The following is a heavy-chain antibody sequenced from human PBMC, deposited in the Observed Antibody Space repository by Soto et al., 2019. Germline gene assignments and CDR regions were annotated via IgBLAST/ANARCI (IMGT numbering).Heavy chain of an antibody. CDR1: GFTFSNAW. CDR3: TTDGEIMITFGGVIGIDY. Sequence: EVQLVESGGGLVKPGGSLRLSCAASGFTFSNAWMSWVRQAPGKGLEWVGRIKSKTDGGTTDYAAPVKGRFTISGDDSKNTLYLQMNSLKTEDTAVYYCTTDGEIMITFGGVIGIDYWGQGTLVTVSS. CDR2: IKSKTDGGTT. J-gene: IGHJ4*02. V-gene: IGHV3-15*01. D-gene: IGHD3-16*02.